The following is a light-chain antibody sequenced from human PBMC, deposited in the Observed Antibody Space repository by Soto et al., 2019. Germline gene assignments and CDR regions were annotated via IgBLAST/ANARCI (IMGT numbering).Light chain of an antibody. J-gene: IGKJ1*01. Sequence: AIQMTQSPSSLSASVGDRVTITCRASQGIRNDLGWYQQRPGEAPKLLIYATSNLQSGVPSRFSGSGSGTDFTLTISSLQPEDFATYYCLQDYNYPRTFGQGTKVEIK. V-gene: IGKV1-6*01. CDR2: ATS. CDR3: LQDYNYPRT. CDR1: QGIRND.